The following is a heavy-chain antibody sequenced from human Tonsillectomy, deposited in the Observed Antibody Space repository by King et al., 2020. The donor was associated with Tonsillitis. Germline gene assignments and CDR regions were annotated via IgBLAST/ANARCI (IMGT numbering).Heavy chain of an antibody. D-gene: IGHD1-14*01. CDR1: GFTFSSYS. Sequence: VQLVESGGGLVKPGGSLRLSCAASGFTFSSYSMNWVRQAPGKGLEWVSSISSSSSYIYYADSVKGRFTISRDNAKNSLYLQMNSLRAEDTAVYYCARDPRGVPPGAFDIWGQGTMVTVSS. J-gene: IGHJ3*02. V-gene: IGHV3-21*01. CDR2: ISSSSSYI. CDR3: ARDPRGVPPGAFDI.